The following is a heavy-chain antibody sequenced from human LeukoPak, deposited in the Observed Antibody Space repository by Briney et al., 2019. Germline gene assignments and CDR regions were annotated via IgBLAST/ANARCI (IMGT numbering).Heavy chain of an antibody. CDR1: GGSISSGGYY. CDR3: AKEFRGVISY. J-gene: IGHJ4*02. Sequence: SETLSLTCTVSGGSISSGGYYWSWVRQHPGEALEWIGYIHYSGITYYNPSLKSRVTISVATSKNQFSLKLTSVTAADTAVYYCAKEFRGVISYWGQGTLVTVSS. D-gene: IGHD3-10*01. CDR2: IHYSGIT. V-gene: IGHV4-31*03.